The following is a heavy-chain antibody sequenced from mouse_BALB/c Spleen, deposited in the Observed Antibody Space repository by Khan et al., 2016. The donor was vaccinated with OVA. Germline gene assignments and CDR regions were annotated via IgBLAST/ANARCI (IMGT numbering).Heavy chain of an antibody. D-gene: IGHD4-1*01. CDR3: ASHLTGSFDY. CDR1: GFTFSSYS. J-gene: IGHJ3*01. Sequence: EVQGVESGGDLVKPGGSLKLSCAASGFTFSSYSMSWVRQIPDKRLEWVATMSSGGDYTYYPDSVKGRFTISRDNAKNTLYLQMSSLKSEDTAMYYCASHLTGSFDYWGQGTLVTVSA. V-gene: IGHV5-6*01. CDR2: MSSGGDYT.